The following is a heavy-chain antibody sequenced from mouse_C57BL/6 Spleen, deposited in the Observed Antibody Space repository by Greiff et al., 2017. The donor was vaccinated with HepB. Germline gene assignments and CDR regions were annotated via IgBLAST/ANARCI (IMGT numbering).Heavy chain of an antibody. Sequence: EVKLVESGPGLVKPSQSLSLTCSVTGYSITSGYYWNWIRQFPGNKLEWMGYISYDGSNNYNPSLKNRISITRDTSKNQFFLKLNSVTTEDTATYYCARDLLHDGSSAMDYWGQGTSVTVSS. J-gene: IGHJ4*01. CDR3: ARDLLHDGSSAMDY. CDR1: GYSITSGYY. D-gene: IGHD1-1*01. V-gene: IGHV3-6*01. CDR2: ISYDGSN.